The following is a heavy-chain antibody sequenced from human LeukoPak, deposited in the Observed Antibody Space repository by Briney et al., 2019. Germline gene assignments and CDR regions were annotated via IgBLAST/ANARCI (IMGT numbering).Heavy chain of an antibody. V-gene: IGHV3-30*04. J-gene: IGHJ4*02. CDR2: ISYDGSNK. CDR3: ARGGEWELLPRWSDY. CDR1: GFTFSSYA. D-gene: IGHD1-26*01. Sequence: GRSLRLSCAASGFTFSSYAMHWVRKAPGKGLEWVAVISYDGSNKYYADSVKGRFTISRDNSKSTLYLQMNSLRAEDTAVYYCARGGEWELLPRWSDYWGQGTLVTVSS.